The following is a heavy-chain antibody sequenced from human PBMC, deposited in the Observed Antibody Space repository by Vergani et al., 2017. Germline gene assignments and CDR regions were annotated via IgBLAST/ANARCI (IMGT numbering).Heavy chain of an antibody. D-gene: IGHD3-3*01. V-gene: IGHV3-48*03. CDR2: ISGSGSPI. CDR3: ASGVGAFDI. J-gene: IGHJ3*02. Sequence: EVQLVESGGGLVQPGGSLRLSCAASGFTFSSSEMNWVRQAPGKRLEWVSYISGSGSPIHYADSVKGRFTISRDNAKNSMYLQMNSLRAEDTAVYYCASGVGAFDIWGQGTMVTVSS. CDR1: GFTFSSSE.